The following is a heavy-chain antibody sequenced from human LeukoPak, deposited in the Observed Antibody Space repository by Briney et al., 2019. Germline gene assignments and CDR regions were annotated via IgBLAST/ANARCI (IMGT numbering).Heavy chain of an antibody. D-gene: IGHD2-2*01. CDR1: GFTFSSYW. CDR3: ARGEYHLPFDI. CDR2: IKQDGSEK. Sequence: GGSLRLSCAASGFTFSSYWMSWVRQAPGKGLEWVANIKQDGSEKYYVDSVKGRFTISRDDAENSLYLQMNSLRAEDTAVYYCARGEYHLPFDIWGQGTMVTVSS. V-gene: IGHV3-7*04. J-gene: IGHJ3*02.